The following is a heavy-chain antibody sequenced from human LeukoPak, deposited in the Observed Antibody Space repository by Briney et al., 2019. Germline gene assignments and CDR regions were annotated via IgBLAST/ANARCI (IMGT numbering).Heavy chain of an antibody. D-gene: IGHD3-22*01. CDR2: IIPILGIA. J-gene: IGHJ5*02. CDR3: ARGVYYYDSRGYTGGWFDP. Sequence: GSSVKVSCKASGGTFSIYAISWGRQAPGQGLEWMGRIIPILGIANYAQKFQGRVTITADKSTSTAYMEVSSLRSEDTAVYYCARGVYYYDSRGYTGGWFDPWGQGTLVTVSS. CDR1: GGTFSIYA. V-gene: IGHV1-69*04.